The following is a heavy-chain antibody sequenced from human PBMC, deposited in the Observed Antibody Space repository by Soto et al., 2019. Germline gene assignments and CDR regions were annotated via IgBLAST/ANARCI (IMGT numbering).Heavy chain of an antibody. D-gene: IGHD6-6*01. CDR3: ALSLYSSSSYIFDY. CDR1: GFTFSSYS. CDR2: ISSSSSTI. V-gene: IGHV3-48*01. J-gene: IGHJ4*02. Sequence: PGGSLRLSCAASGFTFSSYSMNWVRQAPGKGLEWVSYISSSSSTIYYADSVKGRFTISRDNAKNSLYLQMNSLRAEDTAVYYCALSLYSSSSYIFDYWGQGTLVTVSS.